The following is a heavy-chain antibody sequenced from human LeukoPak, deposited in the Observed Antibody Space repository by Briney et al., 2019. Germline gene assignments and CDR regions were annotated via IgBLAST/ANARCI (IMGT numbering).Heavy chain of an antibody. D-gene: IGHD4-23*01. CDR2: IFHGGSS. V-gene: IGHV4-4*02. CDR3: ASGGSYSWHS. Sequence: SETLSLTCAVSGDSISNSNWWTWVRQPPGNGLEWIGEIFHGGSSNYNPSLKSRVTISVDEPKNQFSLRLSSVTAADTAVYYCASGGSYSWHSWGQGTLVTVSS. J-gene: IGHJ4*02. CDR1: GDSISNSNW.